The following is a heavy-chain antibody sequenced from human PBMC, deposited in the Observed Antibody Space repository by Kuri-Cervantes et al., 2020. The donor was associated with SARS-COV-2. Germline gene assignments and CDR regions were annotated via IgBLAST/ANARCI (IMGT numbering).Heavy chain of an antibody. J-gene: IGHJ4*02. D-gene: IGHD1-7*01. CDR2: VYHSGST. Sequence: GSLRLSCTVSGYSISSDYYWGWIRQPPGKGLEWIGSVYHSGSTYNNPSLESRVTILVDTSKNQFSLRLSSVTAADTAVYYCAREIPLTGTTFFDYWGQGTLVTVSS. V-gene: IGHV4-38-2*02. CDR1: GYSISSDYY. CDR3: AREIPLTGTTFFDY.